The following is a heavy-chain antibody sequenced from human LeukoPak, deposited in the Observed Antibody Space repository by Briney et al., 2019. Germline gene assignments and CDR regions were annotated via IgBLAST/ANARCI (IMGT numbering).Heavy chain of an antibody. V-gene: IGHV3-74*01. CDR1: GFTFSSYW. CDR2: INSDGSST. J-gene: IGHJ4*02. Sequence: GGSLRLSCAASGFTFSSYWMHWVRHAPGKGLVWVSRINSDGSSTSYADSVKGRFTISRDNAKNTLYLQMNSLRAEDTAVYYCARDRGGGSCYDYWGQGTLVTVSS. CDR3: ARDRGGGSCYDY. D-gene: IGHD2-15*01.